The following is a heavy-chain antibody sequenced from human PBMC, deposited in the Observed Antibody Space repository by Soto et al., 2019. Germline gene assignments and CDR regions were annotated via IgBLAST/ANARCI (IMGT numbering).Heavy chain of an antibody. CDR3: ARGTSVRGVLVPFDY. CDR2: ISHSGST. Sequence: SETLSLTCAVYGGSFSGYYWSWIRQSPGKGLEWIGEISHSGSTNYIPSLKSRLTISIDTSKNQFSLSLTSVTAADTAVYYCARGTSVRGVLVPFDYWGQGTRVTVSS. J-gene: IGHJ4*02. CDR1: GGSFSGYY. V-gene: IGHV4-34*01. D-gene: IGHD3-10*01.